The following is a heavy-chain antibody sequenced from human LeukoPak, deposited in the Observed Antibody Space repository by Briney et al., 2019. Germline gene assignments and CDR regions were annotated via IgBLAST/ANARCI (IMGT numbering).Heavy chain of an antibody. Sequence: GGSLRLSCAASGFTFSNYAMHWVRQAPGKGLEWVAVISNDGSNKYYADSVKGRFTISRDNSKNTLYLRMNSLRAEDTAVYYCAKDPVTMVRGINDYWGQGTLVTVSS. V-gene: IGHV3-30*04. CDR2: ISNDGSNK. J-gene: IGHJ4*02. CDR1: GFTFSNYA. CDR3: AKDPVTMVRGINDY. D-gene: IGHD3-10*01.